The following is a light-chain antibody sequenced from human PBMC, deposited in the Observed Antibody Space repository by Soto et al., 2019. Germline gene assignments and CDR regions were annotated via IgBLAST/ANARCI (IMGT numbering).Light chain of an antibody. Sequence: DIVMTQSPDSLAVSLGERATINCKSSQSVFYDSTNKNYLAWYQQKPGQPPKLLIYWASTRESGVPDRFSGSGSGTDFTLTISSLQAEDVAVYYCQQCYGTPWTFGQGTKVEV. CDR3: QQCYGTPWT. V-gene: IGKV4-1*01. CDR1: QSVFYDSTNKNY. J-gene: IGKJ1*01. CDR2: WAS.